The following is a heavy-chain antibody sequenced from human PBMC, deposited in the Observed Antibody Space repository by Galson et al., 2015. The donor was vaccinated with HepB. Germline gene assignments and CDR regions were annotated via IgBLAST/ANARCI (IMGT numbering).Heavy chain of an antibody. Sequence: SLRLSCAASGFTFSNAWMSWVRQAPGKGLEWVGRIKSKTDGGTTDYAAPVKGRFTISRDDSKNTLYLQVNSLKTEDTAVYYCTTDRLTMVRAVIINYWGQRTLVTVSS. CDR1: GFTFSNAW. V-gene: IGHV3-15*01. CDR2: IKSKTDGGTT. J-gene: IGHJ4*02. CDR3: TTDRLTMVRAVIINY. D-gene: IGHD3-10*01.